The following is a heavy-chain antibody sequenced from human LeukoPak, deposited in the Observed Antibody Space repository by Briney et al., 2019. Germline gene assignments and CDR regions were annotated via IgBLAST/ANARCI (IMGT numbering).Heavy chain of an antibody. CDR1: GYSISSGYY. V-gene: IGHV4-38-2*02. Sequence: SETLSLTCTVSGYSISSGYYWGWIRQPPGKGLEWIGSIYHSGSTYYNPSLKSRVTISVDTSKNQFSLKLSSVTAADTAVYYCARYPIGFFAFDIWGQGTMVTVSS. J-gene: IGHJ3*02. CDR3: ARYPIGFFAFDI. CDR2: IYHSGST. D-gene: IGHD6-25*01.